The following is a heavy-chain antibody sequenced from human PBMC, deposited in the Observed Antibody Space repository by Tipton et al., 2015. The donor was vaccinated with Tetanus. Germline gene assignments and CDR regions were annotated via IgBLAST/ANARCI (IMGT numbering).Heavy chain of an antibody. CDR2: ISHSGTT. Sequence: LRLSCTVSGGSISSDAHYWSWIRQPPGKGLEWLGYISHSGTTNYNPSLMSRVTLSLDTARGQFSLKLTSVTAADAAAYFCARDRRDFAYDSRGFYSPLYYFDNWGQGLRVTVSS. CDR1: GGSISSDAHY. CDR3: ARDRRDFAYDSRGFYSPLYYFDN. J-gene: IGHJ4*02. V-gene: IGHV4-30-4*01. D-gene: IGHD3-22*01.